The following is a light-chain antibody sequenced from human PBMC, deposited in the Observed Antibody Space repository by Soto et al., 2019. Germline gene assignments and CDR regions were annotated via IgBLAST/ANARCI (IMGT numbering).Light chain of an antibody. CDR1: QSVDRK. J-gene: IGKJ5*01. Sequence: EIVMTQSPATLSVSPGESATLSCRASQSVDRKLAWYQQKVGQAPRLLIYDASNRATGVPDRFSGSGSGTDFSLTISRLEPEDFAVYHCQQYSSSPRTFGQGTRLEIK. CDR3: QQYSSSPRT. V-gene: IGKV3-20*01. CDR2: DAS.